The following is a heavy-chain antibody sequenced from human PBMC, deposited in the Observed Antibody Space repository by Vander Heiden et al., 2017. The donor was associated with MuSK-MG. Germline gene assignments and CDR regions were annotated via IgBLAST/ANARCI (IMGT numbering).Heavy chain of an antibody. J-gene: IGHJ3*02. CDR1: GGPFSRFG. CDR2: IIPIFGTT. D-gene: IGHD4-17*01. CDR3: ARDTPTVYGDYTLAFDI. V-gene: IGHV1-69*01. Sequence: QVQLVQSGAEVKKPGSSVKVSCKASGGPFSRFGISWVRQAPGQGLEWMGGIIPIFGTTNYAQRFQGRVTITADESTSTAYMELSSLRSEDTAMYYCARDTPTVYGDYTLAFDIWGPGTTVTVSS.